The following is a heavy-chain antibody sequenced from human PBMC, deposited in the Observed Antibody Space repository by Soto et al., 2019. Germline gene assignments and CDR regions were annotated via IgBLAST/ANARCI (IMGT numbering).Heavy chain of an antibody. D-gene: IGHD5-12*01. CDR1: GFTFSSYG. CDR3: AKDRQRWLQFEFDY. V-gene: IGHV3-30*18. Sequence: QVQLVESGGGVVQPGRSLRLSCAASGFTFSSYGMHWVRQAPGKGLEWVAVISYDGSNKYYADSVKGRFTISRDNSKNTLYLQMNSLRAEDTAVYYCAKDRQRWLQFEFDYWGQGNLVTVSS. CDR2: ISYDGSNK. J-gene: IGHJ4*02.